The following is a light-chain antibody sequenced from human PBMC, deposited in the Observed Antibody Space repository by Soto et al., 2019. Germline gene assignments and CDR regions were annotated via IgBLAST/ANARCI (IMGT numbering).Light chain of an antibody. Sequence: QSALTQPASVSGSPGQSITTSCTGTSSDVGNYNLVSWYQQHPGEAPKLLIYEGSKRPSGVSNRFSGSKFGNTASLTISGLQAEDEVDYYCCSYAGGSTWVFGGGTKVTVL. CDR2: EGS. CDR3: CSYAGGSTWV. J-gene: IGLJ3*02. CDR1: SSDVGNYNL. V-gene: IGLV2-23*01.